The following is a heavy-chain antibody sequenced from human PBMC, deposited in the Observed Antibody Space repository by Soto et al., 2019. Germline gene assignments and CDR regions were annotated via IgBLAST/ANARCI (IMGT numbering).Heavy chain of an antibody. CDR1: GGTFSSYA. Sequence: GASVKVSCKASGGTFSSYAISWVRQAPGQGLEWMGWINAGNGNTKYSQKFQGRVTITRDTSASTAYMELSSLRSEDTAVYYCARSIVVVTSFDYWGQGTLVTVSS. J-gene: IGHJ4*02. CDR3: ARSIVVVTSFDY. V-gene: IGHV1-3*01. CDR2: INAGNGNT. D-gene: IGHD3-22*01.